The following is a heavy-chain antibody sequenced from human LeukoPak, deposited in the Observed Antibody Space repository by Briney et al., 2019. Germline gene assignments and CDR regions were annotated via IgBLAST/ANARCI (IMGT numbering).Heavy chain of an antibody. CDR2: IWNDGSNK. J-gene: IGHJ6*02. D-gene: IGHD6-19*01. CDR3: AKEIKIRGYSSGWYNGMDV. CDR1: GFIFSSHG. Sequence: PGGSLRLSCAASGFIFSSHGMHWVRQAPGKGLEWVAVIWNDGSNKYYADSVKGRFTISRDNSKNTLYLQMNSLRAEDTAVYYCAKEIKIRGYSSGWYNGMDVWGQGTTVTVSS. V-gene: IGHV3-30*02.